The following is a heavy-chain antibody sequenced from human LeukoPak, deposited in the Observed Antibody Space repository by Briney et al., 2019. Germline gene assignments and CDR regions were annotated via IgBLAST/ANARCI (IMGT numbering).Heavy chain of an antibody. CDR2: ITYDGYYK. D-gene: IGHD3-10*01. V-gene: IGHV3-30*03. CDR1: GFTFTNYG. Sequence: PGTSLRLSCAASGFTFTNYGMHWVRQAPGKGLEWVALITYDGYYKYYSDSVKGRFTISSDTSKNTLYLQMNSLRAEDTAVYYCARDFSPVVRASPMGYWGQGTPVTVSS. J-gene: IGHJ4*02. CDR3: ARDFSPVVRASPMGY.